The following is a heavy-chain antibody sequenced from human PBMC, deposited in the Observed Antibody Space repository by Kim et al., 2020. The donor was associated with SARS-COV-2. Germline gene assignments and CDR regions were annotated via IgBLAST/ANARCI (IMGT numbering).Heavy chain of an antibody. Sequence: GGSLRLSCASSGSSVISVSINFMSWVRQAPGKGLEWISIINRDGTTSYADSVKGRFTISRDNPKNTVYLQMNSLRVDDTAVYYCARERAAGYRGYDVWGQGTLGTVSS. CDR1: GSSVISVSINF. V-gene: IGHV3-66*01. CDR2: INRDGTT. CDR3: ARERAAGYRGYDV. J-gene: IGHJ4*02. D-gene: IGHD5-12*01.